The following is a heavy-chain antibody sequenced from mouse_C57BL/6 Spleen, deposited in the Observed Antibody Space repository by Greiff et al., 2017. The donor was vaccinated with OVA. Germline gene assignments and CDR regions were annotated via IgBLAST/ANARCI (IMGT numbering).Heavy chain of an antibody. Sequence: EVQLVESGGDLVKPGGSLKLSCAASGFTFSSYGMSWVRQTPDKRLEWVATISSGGSYTYYPDSVKGRLTISRDNTKNTLYLPMSSLKSEDTAMYYCASPYYSNYDYAMDYWGQGTSVTVSS. V-gene: IGHV5-6*01. J-gene: IGHJ4*01. CDR1: GFTFSSYG. D-gene: IGHD2-5*01. CDR2: ISSGGSYT. CDR3: ASPYYSNYDYAMDY.